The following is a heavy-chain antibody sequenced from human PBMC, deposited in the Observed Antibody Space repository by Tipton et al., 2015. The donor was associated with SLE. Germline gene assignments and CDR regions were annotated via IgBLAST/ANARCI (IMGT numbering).Heavy chain of an antibody. Sequence: TLSLTCTVSGGSISSGSYYWSWIRQPAGKGLEWIGRIYTSGTTNYNPSLKSRVTISGDTSKNQFSLKLSSVTAADTAVYYCAREGNCSGGSCWNWFDPWGQGTLVTVSS. V-gene: IGHV4-61*02. J-gene: IGHJ5*02. CDR3: AREGNCSGGSCWNWFDP. D-gene: IGHD2-15*01. CDR1: GGSISSGSYY. CDR2: IYTSGTT.